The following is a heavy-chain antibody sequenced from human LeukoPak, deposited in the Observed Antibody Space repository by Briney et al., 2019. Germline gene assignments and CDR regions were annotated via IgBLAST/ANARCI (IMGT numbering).Heavy chain of an antibody. CDR2: INPNSGGT. Sequence: ASVKVSCKASGYTFTGYYMHWLRQDPGQGLEWMGWINPNSGGTNYAQKFQGRVTMTRDTSISTAYMELSRLRSDDTAVYYCARSLSGYDAFDIWGQGTMVTVSS. V-gene: IGHV1-2*02. CDR3: ARSLSGYDAFDI. J-gene: IGHJ3*02. D-gene: IGHD3-16*01. CDR1: GYTFTGYY.